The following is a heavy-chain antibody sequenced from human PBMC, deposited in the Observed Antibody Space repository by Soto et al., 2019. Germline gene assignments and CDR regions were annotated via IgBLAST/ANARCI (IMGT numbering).Heavy chain of an antibody. CDR2: ISSSGTTI. CDR1: GFTFSSYE. J-gene: IGHJ6*02. D-gene: IGHD6-6*01. CDR3: ARDLIAARRYFYNYGLDV. V-gene: IGHV3-48*03. Sequence: PGGSLRLSCAASGFTFSSYEMNWVRQAPGKGLEWVSYISSSGTTIYYADSVKGRFTISRDNAKNSLFLQMNSLRAEDTAVYYCARDLIAARRYFYNYGLDVWGQGTTVTVSS.